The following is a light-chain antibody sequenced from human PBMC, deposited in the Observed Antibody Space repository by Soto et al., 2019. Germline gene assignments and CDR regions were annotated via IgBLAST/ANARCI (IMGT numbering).Light chain of an antibody. Sequence: DIQMTQSPSSLSASVGARLTITCRASQSIRNYLNWYQKKPGKAPKPIIYAASSLHSGVPSRFSGSGSGTDFNLTISSLHTEDCAAYDCQQGDTTTITFCQWTRLEI. J-gene: IGKJ5*01. CDR3: QQGDTTTIT. CDR1: QSIRNY. V-gene: IGKV1-39*01. CDR2: AAS.